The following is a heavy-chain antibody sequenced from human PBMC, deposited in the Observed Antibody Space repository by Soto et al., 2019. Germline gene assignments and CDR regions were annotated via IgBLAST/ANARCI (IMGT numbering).Heavy chain of an antibody. CDR1: GYGFSFG. CDR3: ATYYFGSGSYYRFGT. D-gene: IGHD3-10*01. CDR2: ISASDGSS. V-gene: IGHV1-18*01. Sequence: ASVKVSCKASGYGFSFGFSWVRQAPGQGLEWMGWISASDGSSNSAQKFRPRIALTTDTSTNTAYMELLSLTSDDTAVYFCATYYFGSGSYYRFGTWGQGTLVTVSS. J-gene: IGHJ5*02.